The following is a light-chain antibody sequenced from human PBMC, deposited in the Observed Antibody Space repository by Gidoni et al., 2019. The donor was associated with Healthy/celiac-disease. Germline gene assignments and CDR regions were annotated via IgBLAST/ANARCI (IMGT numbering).Light chain of an antibody. CDR1: QSISSY. J-gene: IGKJ4*01. Sequence: DIKMTQYPSSLSASVGDRVTITCRASQSISSYLNWYQQKPGKAPKLLIYAASSLQSGVPSRFSGSGSGTDFTLTISSLQPEDFATYYCQQSYSTLPLTFGGGTKVEIK. V-gene: IGKV1-39*01. CDR3: QQSYSTLPLT. CDR2: AAS.